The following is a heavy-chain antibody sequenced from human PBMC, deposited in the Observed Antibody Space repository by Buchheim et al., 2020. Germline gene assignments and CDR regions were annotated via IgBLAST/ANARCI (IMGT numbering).Heavy chain of an antibody. J-gene: IGHJ6*02. CDR2: IYYSGGT. D-gene: IGHD2-15*01. V-gene: IGHV4-39*02. CDR3: AREGNDIVVVEEPFYYYGMDV. Sequence: QLQLQESGPGLVKPSETLSLTCTVSGGSISSGSHYWGWFRQSSGKGLEWIASIYYSGGTFHNPSLRSRVTISVDTSKNQFSLKLSSVTAADTAVYYCAREGNDIVVVEEPFYYYGMDVWGQGTT. CDR1: GGSISSGSHY.